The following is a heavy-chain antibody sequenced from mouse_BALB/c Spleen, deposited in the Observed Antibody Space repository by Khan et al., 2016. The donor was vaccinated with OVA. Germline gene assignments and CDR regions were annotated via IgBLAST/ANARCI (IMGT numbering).Heavy chain of an antibody. Sequence: QIQLVQSGPELKKPGETVKISCKASGYTFTNYGMTWVKQAPGKGLKWMGWINTYTGEPTYADDFKGRFAFSLETSVTTASLQINNLKNEDTATYFCARVGNYGYFDVWGAGTTGTVSS. J-gene: IGHJ1*01. CDR1: GYTFTNYG. D-gene: IGHD2-1*01. V-gene: IGHV9-3-1*01. CDR2: INTYTGEP. CDR3: ARVGNYGYFDV.